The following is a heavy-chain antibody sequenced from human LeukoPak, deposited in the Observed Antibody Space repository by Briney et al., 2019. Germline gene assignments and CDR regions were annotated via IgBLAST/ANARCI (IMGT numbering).Heavy chain of an antibody. J-gene: IGHJ4*02. D-gene: IGHD6-19*01. CDR3: ARDLIAVAVVY. CDR2: ISSSSSYI. Sequence: PGGSLRLSCAASGXTFSSYSMSWVRQAPGKGREWVSSISSSSSYIYYADSVKGRFTISRDNAKNSLYLQMNSLRAEDTAVYYCARDLIAVAVVYWGQGTLVTVSS. V-gene: IGHV3-21*01. CDR1: GXTFSSYS.